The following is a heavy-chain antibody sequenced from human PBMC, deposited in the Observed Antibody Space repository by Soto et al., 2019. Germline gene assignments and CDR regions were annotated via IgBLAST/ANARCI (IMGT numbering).Heavy chain of an antibody. CDR2: ISYDGSNK. D-gene: IGHD6-6*01. CDR3: AKDKLSYSSSSWFDP. V-gene: IGHV3-30*04. CDR1: GFTFSSYA. J-gene: IGHJ5*02. Sequence: GGSLRLSCAASGFTFSSYAMHWVRQAPGKVLEWVAVISYDGSNKYYADSVKGRFTISRDNSKNTLYLQMNSLRAEDTAVYYCAKDKLSYSSSSWFDPWGQGTLVNVSS.